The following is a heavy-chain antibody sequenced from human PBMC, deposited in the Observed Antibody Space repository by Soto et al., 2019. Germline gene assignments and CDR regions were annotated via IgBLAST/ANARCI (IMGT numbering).Heavy chain of an antibody. D-gene: IGHD3-16*02. CDR1: GYTFTSYA. CDR3: ARIMITFGGVIVSRGYYGMDV. CDR2: INAGNGST. V-gene: IGHV1-3*01. Sequence: GASVKVSCKASGYTFTSYAMHWVRQAPGQRLEWMGWINAGNGSTKYSQKFQGRVTITRDTSASTAYMELSSLRSEDTAVYYCARIMITFGGVIVSRGYYGMDVWGQGTTVTVSS. J-gene: IGHJ6*02.